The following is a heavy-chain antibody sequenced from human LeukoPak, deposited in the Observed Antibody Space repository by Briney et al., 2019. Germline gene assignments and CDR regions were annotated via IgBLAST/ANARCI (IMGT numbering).Heavy chain of an antibody. CDR3: ARDLPRNYDYVWGSYRPLDY. V-gene: IGHV3-11*01. CDR1: GFTFSDYY. Sequence: GGSLRLSCAASGFTFSDYYMSWIRQAPGKGLEWVSYISSSGSTICYADSVKGRFTISRDNAKNSLYLQMNSLRAEDTAVYYCARDLPRNYDYVWGSYRPLDYWGQGTLVTVSS. CDR2: ISSSGSTI. D-gene: IGHD3-16*02. J-gene: IGHJ4*02.